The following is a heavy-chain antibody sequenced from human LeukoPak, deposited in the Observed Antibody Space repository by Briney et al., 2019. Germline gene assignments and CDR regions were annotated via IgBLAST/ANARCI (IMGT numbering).Heavy chain of an antibody. CDR2: ISSSSSTI. D-gene: IGHD3-22*01. J-gene: IGHJ3*02. Sequence: GGSLRLSCAASGFTFSSYSMNWVRQAPGKGLEWVSYISSSSSTIYYADSVKGRFTISRDNAKNSLYLQMNSLRAEDTAVYYCARDQGYYYDSSGYYDDAFDIWGQGTMVTVSS. CDR1: GFTFSSYS. V-gene: IGHV3-48*04. CDR3: ARDQGYYYDSSGYYDDAFDI.